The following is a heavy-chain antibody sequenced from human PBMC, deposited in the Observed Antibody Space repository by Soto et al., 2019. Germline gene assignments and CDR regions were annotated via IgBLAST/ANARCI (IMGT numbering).Heavy chain of an antibody. D-gene: IGHD3-16*01. CDR3: ARDYGGALFDL. CDR1: GFTFSSYS. V-gene: IGHV3-48*02. J-gene: IGHJ2*01. Sequence: EVQLVESGGGLVQPGGSLRLSCAASGFTFSSYSMHWVRQAPGKGLEWVSYITSSSTTIYYADSVNGRFTISRDNAKNSLYLQVNSLRDEDTAVYYCARDYGGALFDLWGRGTLVTVSS. CDR2: ITSSSTTI.